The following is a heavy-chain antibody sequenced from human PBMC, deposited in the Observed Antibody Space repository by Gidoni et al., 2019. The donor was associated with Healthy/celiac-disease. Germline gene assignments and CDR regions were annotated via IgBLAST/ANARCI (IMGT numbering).Heavy chain of an antibody. CDR1: GGSISSYS. V-gene: IGHV4-59*01. Sequence: QVQLQESGPGLVKPSATLSLTCTVSGGSISSYSWSWSRQPPGKGLEWIGYIYYSGSTNYHPSLKSRVTISVDTSKNQFSLKLSSVTAADTAVYYCASDMPGGDYLNYGMDVWGQGTTVTVSS. CDR2: IYYSGST. J-gene: IGHJ6*02. CDR3: ASDMPGGDYLNYGMDV. D-gene: IGHD4-17*01.